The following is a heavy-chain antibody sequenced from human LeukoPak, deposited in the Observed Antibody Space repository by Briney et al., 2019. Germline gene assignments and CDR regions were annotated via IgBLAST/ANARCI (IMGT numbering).Heavy chain of an antibody. CDR2: FDPENGET. CDR3: ATVPTVVSGTGDWFDP. CDR1: GYSLSELS. J-gene: IGHJ5*02. Sequence: ASVKVSCKVSGYSLSELSIHWLRQAPGKGLEWMGGFDPENGETIYAQKFRGRVTLTEDTSTDTTYMELSSLRSEDTAVYYCATVPTVVSGTGDWFDPWGQGTLVTVSS. V-gene: IGHV1-24*01. D-gene: IGHD6-19*01.